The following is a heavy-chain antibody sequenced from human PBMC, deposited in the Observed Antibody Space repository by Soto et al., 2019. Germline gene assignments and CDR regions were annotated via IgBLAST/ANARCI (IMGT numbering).Heavy chain of an antibody. D-gene: IGHD3-3*01. CDR1: GFTFSSYA. Sequence: QVQLVESGGGVVQPGRSLRLSCAASGFTFSSYAMHWVRQAPGKGLEWVAVISYDGSNKYYADSVKGRFTISRDNSMNTQYLQLNTLRAADTAVYYCARDPGGTDFAEWTYYFDYWGQGTLVTVSS. J-gene: IGHJ4*02. CDR3: ARDPGGTDFAEWTYYFDY. CDR2: ISYDGSNK. V-gene: IGHV3-30-3*01.